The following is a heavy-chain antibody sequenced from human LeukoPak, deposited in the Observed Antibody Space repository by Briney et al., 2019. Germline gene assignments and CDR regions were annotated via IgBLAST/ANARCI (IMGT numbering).Heavy chain of an antibody. V-gene: IGHV4-39*01. CDR3: ARSPTVVTPGGNWFDP. CDR2: IYYSGST. CDR1: GGSISSSSYY. Sequence: SETLSLTCTVSGGSISSSSYYWGWIRQPPGKGLEWIGSIYYSGSTYYNPSLKSRVTISVDTSKNQFSLKLSSVTAADTAVYYCARSPTVVTPGGNWFDPWGQGTQVTVSS. D-gene: IGHD4-23*01. J-gene: IGHJ5*02.